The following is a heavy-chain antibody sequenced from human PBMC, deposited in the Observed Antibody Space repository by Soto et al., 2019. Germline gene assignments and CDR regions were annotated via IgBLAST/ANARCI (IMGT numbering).Heavy chain of an antibody. D-gene: IGHD2-21*01. J-gene: IGHJ4*02. CDR2: TRNKANSYTT. Sequence: GGSLRLSCAASGFTFSDHYMDWVRQAPGKGLEWVGRTRNKANSYTTEYAASVKGRFTISRDDSKNSLYLQMNSLKTEDTAVYYCARADHYSFLSVNWGQGTLVTVSS. V-gene: IGHV3-72*01. CDR1: GFTFSDHY. CDR3: ARADHYSFLSVN.